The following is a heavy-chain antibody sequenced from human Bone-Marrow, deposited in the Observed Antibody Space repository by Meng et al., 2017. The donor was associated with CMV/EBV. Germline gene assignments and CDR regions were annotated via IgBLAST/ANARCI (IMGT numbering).Heavy chain of an antibody. CDR3: ARERGVIGAFGY. Sequence: SETLSLTCTVSGGSISNYYWGWIRQPPGKGLEWIGYIYYSGSTYYNPSLKSRVTISVDTSKNQFSLKLSSVTAADTAVYYCARERGVIGAFGYWGQGTLVTVSS. V-gene: IGHV4-59*12. CDR2: IYYSGST. J-gene: IGHJ4*02. CDR1: GGSISNYY. D-gene: IGHD3-16*02.